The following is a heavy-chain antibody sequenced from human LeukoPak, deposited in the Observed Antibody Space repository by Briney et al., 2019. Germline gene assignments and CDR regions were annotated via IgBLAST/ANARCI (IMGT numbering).Heavy chain of an antibody. CDR1: GFTFDDYA. CDR2: ISWNSGSI. V-gene: IGHV3-9*01. Sequence: GGSLRLSCAASGFTFDDYAMPWVRQAPGKGLEWVSGISWNSGSIGYADSVKGRFTISRDNAKNSLYLQMNSLRAEDTALYYCAKDISAAAGTDAFDIWGQGTMVTVSS. CDR3: AKDISAAAGTDAFDI. D-gene: IGHD6-13*01. J-gene: IGHJ3*02.